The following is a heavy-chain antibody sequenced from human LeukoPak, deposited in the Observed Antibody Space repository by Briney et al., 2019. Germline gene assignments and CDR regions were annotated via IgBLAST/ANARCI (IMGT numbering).Heavy chain of an antibody. V-gene: IGHV4-59*01. CDR1: GGSISSYY. D-gene: IGHD3-22*01. CDR3: ARCHDSSGYPGY. Sequence: SETLSLTCTVSGGSISSYYWSWIRQPPGKGLEWIGYMYYSGSTNYNPSLKSRVTISVDTSKNQFSLNLSSVTAADTAVYYCARCHDSSGYPGYWGQGTLVTVSS. J-gene: IGHJ4*02. CDR2: MYYSGST.